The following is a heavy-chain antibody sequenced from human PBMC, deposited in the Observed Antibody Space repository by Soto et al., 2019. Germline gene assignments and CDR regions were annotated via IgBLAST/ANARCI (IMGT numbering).Heavy chain of an antibody. V-gene: IGHV1-69*13. CDR3: ARDLGSSGSYDY. CDR1: GGSFSSYA. CDR2: IIPIFGTA. D-gene: IGHD6-19*01. J-gene: IGHJ4*02. Sequence: ASVKLTWKASGGSFSSYASSWVRQAPGQGLEWMGGIIPIFGTANYAQKFQGRVTITADESTSTAYMELSSLRAEDTAVYHCARDLGSSGSYDYWGQGTLVTVSS.